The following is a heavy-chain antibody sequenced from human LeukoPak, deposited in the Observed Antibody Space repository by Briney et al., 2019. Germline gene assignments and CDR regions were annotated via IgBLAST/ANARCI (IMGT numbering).Heavy chain of an antibody. CDR2: ISSSGSTI. V-gene: IGHV3-48*02. J-gene: IGHJ4*02. D-gene: IGHD2-8*02. Sequence: GGSLRLSCAASGLAFSTYSMSWVRQAPGKGLEWVSYISSSGSTIYYADSVKGRFTISRDNAKNSLYLQMNSLRDEDTAVFYCARGWGCTGGACFFDYWGQGTLVTVSS. CDR3: ARGWGCTGGACFFDY. CDR1: GLAFSTYS.